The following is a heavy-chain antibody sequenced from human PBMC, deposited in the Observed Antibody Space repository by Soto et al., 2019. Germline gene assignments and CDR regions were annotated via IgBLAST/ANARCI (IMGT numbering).Heavy chain of an antibody. CDR1: GFTFSSYW. CDR3: ARINWGSENDAFDI. CDR2: IKQDGSEK. V-gene: IGHV3-7*03. J-gene: IGHJ3*02. Sequence: GGSLRLSCAASGFTFSSYWMSWVRQAPGKGLEWVANIKQDGSEKYYVDSVKGRFTISRDNAKNSLYLQMNSLRAEDTAVYYCARINWGSENDAFDIWGQGTMVTVSS. D-gene: IGHD7-27*01.